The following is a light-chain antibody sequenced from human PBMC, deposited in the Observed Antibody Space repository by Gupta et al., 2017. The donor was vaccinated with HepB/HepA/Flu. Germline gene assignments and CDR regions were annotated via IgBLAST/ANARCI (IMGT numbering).Light chain of an antibody. CDR1: QNIEYA. Sequence: EIVLTQSPDFQSVTPGEKVTITCRASQNIEYALHWYQQRPNQSPKLLIKYASQSSFGVPSRFRGSGSGTEFTLIINSMEAEDAATYYCHQSRSVPHSFGQGTKLQIK. CDR3: HQSRSVPHS. V-gene: IGKV6-21*01. J-gene: IGKJ2*03. CDR2: YAS.